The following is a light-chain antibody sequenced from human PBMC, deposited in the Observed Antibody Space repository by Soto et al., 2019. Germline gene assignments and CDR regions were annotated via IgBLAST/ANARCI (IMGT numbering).Light chain of an antibody. V-gene: IGKV3-15*01. CDR1: QCLXSN. CDR3: QQYGSSGT. J-gene: IGKJ1*01. Sequence: IVVTQSAATLSLSPGERATLSCRASQCLXSNFAWYQQKPGQAPRVLIYXASTRATGVPARFSGSGSGTEFTLTISRLEPEDFAVYYCQQYGSSGTFGQGTKVDIK. CDR2: XAS.